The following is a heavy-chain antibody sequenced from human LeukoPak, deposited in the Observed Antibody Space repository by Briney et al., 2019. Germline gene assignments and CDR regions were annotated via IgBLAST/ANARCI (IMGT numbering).Heavy chain of an antibody. V-gene: IGHV3-23*01. J-gene: IGHJ4*02. D-gene: IGHD6-13*01. CDR3: AKGIAAAAVDYFDY. CDR1: GFSFSRYW. CDR2: ISGSGGST. Sequence: GGSLRLSCAASGFSFSRYWMHWVRQAPGKGLEWVSAISGSGGSTYYADSAKGRFTISRDNSKNTLYLQMNSLRAEDTAVYYCAKGIAAAAVDYFDYWGQGTLVTVSS.